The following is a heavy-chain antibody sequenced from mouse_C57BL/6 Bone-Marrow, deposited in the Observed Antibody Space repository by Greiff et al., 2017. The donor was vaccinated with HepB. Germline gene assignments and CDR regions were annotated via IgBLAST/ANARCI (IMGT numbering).Heavy chain of an antibody. CDR1: GYTFTDHT. CDR3: ARTGYYGTPGSYFDY. CDR2: IYPRDGST. V-gene: IGHV1-78*01. D-gene: IGHD1-1*01. J-gene: IGHJ2*01. Sequence: QVQLQQSDAELVKPGASVKISCKVSGYTFTDHTIHWMKQRPEQGLEWIGYIYPRDGSTKYNEKFKGKATLTADKSSSTAYMQLNSLTSEDSAVYFCARTGYYGTPGSYFDYWGQGTTLTVSS.